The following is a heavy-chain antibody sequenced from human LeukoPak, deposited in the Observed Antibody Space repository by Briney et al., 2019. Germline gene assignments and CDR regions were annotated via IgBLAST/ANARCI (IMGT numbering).Heavy chain of an antibody. CDR1: GGSISSSNW. CDR2: IYHSGST. V-gene: IGHV4-4*02. CDR3: VRDYYYYDSSGHYYLGY. D-gene: IGHD3-22*01. Sequence: SETLSLTCAVSGGSISSSNWWSWVRQPPGKGLEWIGEIYHSGSTNYNPSLKSRVTISVDKSKNQFSLKLSSVTAADTAVYYCVRDYYYYDSSGHYYLGYWGQGTLVTVSS. J-gene: IGHJ4*02.